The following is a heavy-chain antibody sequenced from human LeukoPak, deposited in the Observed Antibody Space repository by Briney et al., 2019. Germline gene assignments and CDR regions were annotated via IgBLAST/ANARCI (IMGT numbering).Heavy chain of an antibody. CDR1: GASISNGSYY. D-gene: IGHD3-10*01. V-gene: IGHV4-61*02. CDR3: ARLGRSGSYPF. J-gene: IGHJ4*02. Sequence: SETLSLTCTVSGASISNGSYYWSWIRQPAGRGLEWIGRIYTSGSTNYNPSLKSRVTISVNTSKNQFSLKLSSVTAADTAVYYCARLGRSGSYPFWGQGTLVTVSS. CDR2: IYTSGST.